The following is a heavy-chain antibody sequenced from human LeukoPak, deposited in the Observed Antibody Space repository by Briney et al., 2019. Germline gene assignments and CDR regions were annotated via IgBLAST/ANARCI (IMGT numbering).Heavy chain of an antibody. D-gene: IGHD3-10*01. CDR3: ARSNSDGKRITMVRGAYYFDY. V-gene: IGHV1-3*01. J-gene: IGHJ4*02. CDR1: GYTFTSYA. Sequence: ASVKVSCKASGYTFTSYAMYWVRQAPGQRLEWMGWINAGNGNTKYSQKFQGRVTITRDTSASTAYMELSSLRSEDTAVYYCARSNSDGKRITMVRGAYYFDYWGQGTLVTVSS. CDR2: INAGNGNT.